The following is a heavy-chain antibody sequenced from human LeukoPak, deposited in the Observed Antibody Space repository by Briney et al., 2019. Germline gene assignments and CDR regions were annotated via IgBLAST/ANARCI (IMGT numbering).Heavy chain of an antibody. CDR1: GFTFSSYA. Sequence: PGGSLRLSCAASGFTFSSYAMSWVRQPPGKGLEWVSTISGSGGGTYCADSVKGRFTISRDSSKNTLYLQMNSLRPEDTAVYYCAGYFCSGGSCYRYFDYWGQGTLVTVSS. CDR2: ISGSGGGT. V-gene: IGHV3-23*01. J-gene: IGHJ4*02. D-gene: IGHD2-15*01. CDR3: AGYFCSGGSCYRYFDY.